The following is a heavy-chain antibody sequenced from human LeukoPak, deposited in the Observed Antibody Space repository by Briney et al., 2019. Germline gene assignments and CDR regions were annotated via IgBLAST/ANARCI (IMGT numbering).Heavy chain of an antibody. CDR2: IYYSGGT. CDR1: GGSISSSSYY. V-gene: IGHV4-39*01. CDR3: ARQRYCSSTSCYRNAEYFQH. D-gene: IGHD2-2*02. J-gene: IGHJ1*01. Sequence: ETLSLTCTVSGGSISSSSYYWGWIRQPPGKGLEWIGSIYYSGGTYYNPSLKSRVTISVDTPKNQFSLKLSSVTAADTAVYYCARQRYCSSTSCYRNAEYFQHWGQGTLVTVSS.